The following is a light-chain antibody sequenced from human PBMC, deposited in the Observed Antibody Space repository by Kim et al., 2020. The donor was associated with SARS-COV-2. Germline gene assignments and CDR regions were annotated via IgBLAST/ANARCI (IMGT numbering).Light chain of an antibody. Sequence: EVVMTQSPAILSVSPGERATLSCRASQTVSNNLAWYQFKPGQPPRLLIYGASTRATGVPARFSGTGSGTDFTLTVSSLQSEDFAIYYCHQYNDWPPGDTFGQGTKLEI. CDR3: HQYNDWPPGDT. CDR2: GAS. CDR1: QTVSNN. J-gene: IGKJ2*01. V-gene: IGKV3-15*01.